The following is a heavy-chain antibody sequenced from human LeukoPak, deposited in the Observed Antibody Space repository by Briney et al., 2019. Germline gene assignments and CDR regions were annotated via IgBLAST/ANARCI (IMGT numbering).Heavy chain of an antibody. CDR1: GFTFSSYW. V-gene: IGHV3-7*03. D-gene: IGHD6-19*01. Sequence: GGSLRPSCAASGFTFSSYWMSWVRQAPGKGLEWVANIKQDGNKKYYVDSVKGRFTISRDNAKNSLYLQMNSLRAEDTAVYYCARTNSSDTFFGDYWGQGALVTVSS. CDR3: ARTNSSDTFFGDY. J-gene: IGHJ4*02. CDR2: IKQDGNKK.